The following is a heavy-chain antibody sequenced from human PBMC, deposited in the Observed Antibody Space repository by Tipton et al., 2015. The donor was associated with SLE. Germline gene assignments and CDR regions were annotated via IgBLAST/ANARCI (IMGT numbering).Heavy chain of an antibody. Sequence: TLSLTCTVSGGSIISSHYYWGWIRQPPGKGLEWIGSVYYTGNTYYNPFLKSRVTISVDTSKNQFSLNLYSVTAADTAVYYCARHSGVAAAPTNYYGMDVWGQGTTVTVSS. V-gene: IGHV4-39*07. CDR3: ARHSGVAAAPTNYYGMDV. CDR2: VYYTGNT. D-gene: IGHD6-13*01. CDR1: GGSIISSHYY. J-gene: IGHJ6*02.